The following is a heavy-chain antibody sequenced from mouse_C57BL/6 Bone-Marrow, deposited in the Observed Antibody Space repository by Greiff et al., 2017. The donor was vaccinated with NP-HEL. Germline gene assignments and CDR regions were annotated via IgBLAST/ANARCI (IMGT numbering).Heavy chain of an antibody. CDR1: GFTFTDYY. J-gene: IGHJ1*03. CDR2: IRNKANGYTT. D-gene: IGHD1-1*01. Sequence: EVMLVESGGGLVQPGGSLSLSCAASGFTFTDYYMSWVRQPPGKALEWLGFIRNKANGYTTEYSASVKGRFTISIDNSQSILYLQMNALRAEDSATYYCARYDGSSWYFDVWGTGTTVTVSS. CDR3: ARYDGSSWYFDV. V-gene: IGHV7-3*01.